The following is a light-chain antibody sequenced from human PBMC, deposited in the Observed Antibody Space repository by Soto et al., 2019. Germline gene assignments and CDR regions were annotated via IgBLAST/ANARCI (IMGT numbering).Light chain of an antibody. CDR1: SSDVGGYNY. CDR3: SSYTGSSTPWV. J-gene: IGLJ3*02. CDR2: DVS. Sequence: QSALTQPASVSGSPGQSITISCTGTSSDVGGYNYVSWYQQHPGKAPKLMIYDVSNRPSGVSNRFSGSKSGNTASLTISGLQAEEDADYYCSSYTGSSTPWVFGGGTKLTVL. V-gene: IGLV2-14*01.